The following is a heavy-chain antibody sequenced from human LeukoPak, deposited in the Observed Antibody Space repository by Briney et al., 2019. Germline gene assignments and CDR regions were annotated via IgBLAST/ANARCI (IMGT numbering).Heavy chain of an antibody. V-gene: IGHV3-30*01. CDR1: GFTFSSYA. CDR3: ASSSSPPT. Sequence: GGSLRLSCAASGFTFSSYAMHWVRQAPGKGLEWVAVISYDGSNKYYADSVKGRFTISRDNSKNTLYLQMNSLRAEDTTVYYCASSSSPPTWGQGTLVTVSS. CDR2: ISYDGSNK. J-gene: IGHJ5*02. D-gene: IGHD6-6*01.